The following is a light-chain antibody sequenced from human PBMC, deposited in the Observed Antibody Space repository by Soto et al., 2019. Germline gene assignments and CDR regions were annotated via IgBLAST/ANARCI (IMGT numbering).Light chain of an antibody. CDR2: DVN. Sequence: QSVLTQPHSVSGSPGQSVTISCTGTSSDVGGYNYVSWYQQHPGKAPKLLIYDVNKRPSGVPDRFSGSKSDNTASLTISGLQAEDEADYYCCSYAGKSRVFGGGTKLTVL. V-gene: IGLV2-11*01. CDR1: SSDVGGYNY. CDR3: CSYAGKSRV. J-gene: IGLJ2*01.